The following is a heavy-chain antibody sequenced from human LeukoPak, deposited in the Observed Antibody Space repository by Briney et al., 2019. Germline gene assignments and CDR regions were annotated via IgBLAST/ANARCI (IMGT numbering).Heavy chain of an antibody. V-gene: IGHV3-21*01. D-gene: IGHD3-3*01. CDR2: ISSSSSYI. CDR3: ARGRYDFWSGYFTTSQNDASDI. CDR1: GFTFSSYS. J-gene: IGHJ3*02. Sequence: GGSLRLSCAASGFTFSSYSMNWVRQAPGKGLEWVSSISSSSSYIYYADSVKGRFTISRDNAKNSLYLQMNSLRAEDTAVYYCARGRYDFWSGYFTTSQNDASDIWGQGTMVTVSS.